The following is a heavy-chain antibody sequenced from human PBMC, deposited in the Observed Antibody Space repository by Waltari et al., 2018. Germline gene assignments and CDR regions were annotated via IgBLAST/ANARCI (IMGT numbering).Heavy chain of an antibody. CDR1: GSTFSRDG. CDR3: AKDTGRYYYYMDV. J-gene: IGHJ6*03. Sequence: QVQLVESGGGVVQPGRSLRLSCEVSGSTFSRDGMHWVRQAPGKGLEWVSAICVDGSSKYYADSVKGRFTISRDNSKNTLFLQMNSLRAEDTAMYYCAKDTGRYYYYMDVWGKGTTVTVSS. V-gene: IGHV3-30*18. CDR2: ICVDGSSK. D-gene: IGHD4-17*01.